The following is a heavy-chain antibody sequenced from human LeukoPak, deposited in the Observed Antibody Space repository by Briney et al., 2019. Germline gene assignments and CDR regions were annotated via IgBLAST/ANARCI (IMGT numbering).Heavy chain of an antibody. D-gene: IGHD3-22*01. J-gene: IGHJ4*02. CDR2: INPSGGST. Sequence: ASVKVSCKASGYTFTSYYMHWVRQAPGQGLEWMGIINPSGGSTSYAQKFQGRVTMTRDTSTSTVYMELSSLRSEDTAVYYCARDASGDSSGYPEYYFDYWGQGTLVTVSS. CDR3: ARDASGDSSGYPEYYFDY. CDR1: GYTFTSYY. V-gene: IGHV1-46*01.